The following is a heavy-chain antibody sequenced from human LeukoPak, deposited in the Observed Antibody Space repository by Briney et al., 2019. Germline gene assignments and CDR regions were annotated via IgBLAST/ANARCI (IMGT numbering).Heavy chain of an antibody. CDR1: GYSISSGYY. V-gene: IGHV4-38-2*02. CDR2: IYHSGST. J-gene: IGHJ4*02. CDR3: ARTSKSGPFDY. D-gene: IGHD2-15*01. Sequence: PSETLSLTCTVSGYSISSGYYWGWIRQPPGKGLEWIGSIYHSGSTYYNPSLKSRVTISVDTSKNQFSLKLSSVTAADTAVYYCARTSKSGPFDYWGQGTLVTVSS.